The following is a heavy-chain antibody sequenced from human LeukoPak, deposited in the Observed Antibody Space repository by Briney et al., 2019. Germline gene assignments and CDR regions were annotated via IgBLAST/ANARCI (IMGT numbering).Heavy chain of an antibody. Sequence: GGSLRLSCKVSGLTVSRTYMTWVRQASGKALEWLSVIYSGGDTNYADSVKGRFTISRDNSKNTLYLQMNSLRAEDTAVYYCAKFRITMIVVAIDGMDVWGQGTTVTVSS. D-gene: IGHD3-22*01. V-gene: IGHV3-66*02. CDR3: AKFRITMIVVAIDGMDV. CDR1: GLTVSRTY. CDR2: IYSGGDT. J-gene: IGHJ6*02.